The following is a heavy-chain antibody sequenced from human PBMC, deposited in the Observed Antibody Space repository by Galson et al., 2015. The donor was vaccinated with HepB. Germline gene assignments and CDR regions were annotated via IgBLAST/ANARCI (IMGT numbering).Heavy chain of an antibody. J-gene: IGHJ4*02. CDR3: LRLGDLSGYSSS. CDR2: IRSKASDYAT. V-gene: IGHV3-73*01. Sequence: SLRLSCAASGFTFSGSAIHWVRQASGKGPEWVGRIRSKASDYATAYAASLKGRFTISRDDSKNTAYLHMNSLKTEDTAVYYFLRLGDLSGYSSSWVQGTLFTVSS. CDR1: GFTFSGSA. D-gene: IGHD6-13*01.